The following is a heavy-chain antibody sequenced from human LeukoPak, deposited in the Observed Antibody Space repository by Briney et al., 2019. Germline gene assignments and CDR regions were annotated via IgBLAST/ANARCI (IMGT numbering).Heavy chain of an antibody. J-gene: IGHJ3*02. Sequence: ASVKVSCKVSGYTLTELSMHWVRQAPGKGLEWMGGFDPEDGETIYAQKFQGRVTMTEDTSTDTAYMELSSLRSEDTAVYYCAKPIPRLRYFDWLPLGDAFDIWGQGTMVTVSS. V-gene: IGHV1-24*01. CDR3: AKPIPRLRYFDWLPLGDAFDI. CDR2: FDPEDGET. CDR1: GYTLTELS. D-gene: IGHD3-9*01.